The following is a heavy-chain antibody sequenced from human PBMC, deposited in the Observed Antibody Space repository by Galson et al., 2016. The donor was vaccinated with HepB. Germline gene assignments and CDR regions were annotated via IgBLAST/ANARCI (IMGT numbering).Heavy chain of an antibody. CDR2: IYYSGST. V-gene: IGHV4-39*07. CDR3: EREERPGENYYDRSGPYSFDY. J-gene: IGHJ4*02. CDR1: GGSISSSSYY. D-gene: IGHD3-22*01. Sequence: SETLSLTCTVSGGSISSSSYYWGWIRQPPGKGLEWIGSIYYSGSTYYNPSLKSRVTISVDTFKKQLSLKLSSVTAADTAVYYCEREERPGENYYDRSGPYSFDYWGQGTLVTVSS.